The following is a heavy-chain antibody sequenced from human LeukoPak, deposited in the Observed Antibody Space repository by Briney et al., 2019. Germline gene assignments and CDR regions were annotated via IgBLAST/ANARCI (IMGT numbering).Heavy chain of an antibody. CDR1: GDSISDSLYY. Sequence: PSETLSLTCIVSGDSISDSLYYWGWIRQPPGKGLEWIGNIYYSGSTYYNPSLKSRVTISVDTSKNQFSLKLSSVTAADTAVYYCARAHEYSSSSPSLFSHWFDPWGQGTLVTVSS. CDR2: IYYSGST. CDR3: ARAHEYSSSSPSLFSHWFDP. J-gene: IGHJ5*02. D-gene: IGHD6-6*01. V-gene: IGHV4-39*07.